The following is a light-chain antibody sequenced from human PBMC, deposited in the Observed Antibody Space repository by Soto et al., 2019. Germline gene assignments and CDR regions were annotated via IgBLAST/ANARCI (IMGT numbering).Light chain of an antibody. CDR1: QRVSSN. CDR2: GAS. V-gene: IGKV3-15*01. Sequence: EIVMTQSPATLSVSPGERATLSCRANQRVSSNLAWYQQKPGQAPRPLIYGASTRATGIPARFSGSGSGTEFTLTISSLQSEDFAVYYCQQYNNWPPPYTFGQGTKLEIK. J-gene: IGKJ2*01. CDR3: QQYNNWPPPYT.